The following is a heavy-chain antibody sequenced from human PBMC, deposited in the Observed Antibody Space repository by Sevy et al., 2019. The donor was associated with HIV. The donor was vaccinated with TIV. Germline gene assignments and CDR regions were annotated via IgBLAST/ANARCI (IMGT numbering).Heavy chain of an antibody. V-gene: IGHV4-59*01. J-gene: IGHJ6*02. Sequence: SETLSLTCTVSGGSISSYYWSWIRQPPGKGLEWIGYIYYSGSTNYNPSLKSRVTISVDTSKNQFSLKLSSVTAAETAVYYCARDRQLLKGDYYYYGMDVWGQGTTVTVSS. CDR2: IYYSGST. CDR1: GGSISSYY. CDR3: ARDRQLLKGDYYYYGMDV. D-gene: IGHD2-2*01.